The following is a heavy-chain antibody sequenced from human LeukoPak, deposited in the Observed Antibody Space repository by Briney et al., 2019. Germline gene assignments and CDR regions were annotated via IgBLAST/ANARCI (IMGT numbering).Heavy chain of an antibody. CDR2: ISTSSSYI. J-gene: IGHJ4*02. V-gene: IGHV3-21*01. D-gene: IGHD2/OR15-2a*01. Sequence: GGSLRLSCAASGFTLSSYSMHWVRQAPGKGLEWVSSISTSSSYIYYADSVKGRFTISRDNSKHNLYLHMNSLKPEDTAVYYCATEGIWGQGTLVTVSS. CDR1: GFTLSSYS. CDR3: ATEGI.